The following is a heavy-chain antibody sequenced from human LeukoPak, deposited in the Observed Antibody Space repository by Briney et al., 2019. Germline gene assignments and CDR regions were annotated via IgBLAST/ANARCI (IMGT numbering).Heavy chain of an antibody. CDR2: IYYSGST. V-gene: IGHV4-30-4*01. Sequence: PSETLSLTCTVSGGSISSGDYYWSWIRQPPGKGLEWIGYIYYSGSTYYNPSLKSRVTISVDTSKNQFSLKLNSVTAADTAVYYCARSLKGYYYYVDVWGKGTTVTVSS. CDR3: ARSLKGYYYYVDV. CDR1: GGSISSGDYY. J-gene: IGHJ6*03.